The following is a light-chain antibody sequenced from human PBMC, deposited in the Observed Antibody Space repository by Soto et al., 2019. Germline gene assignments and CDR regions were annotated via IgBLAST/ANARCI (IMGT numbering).Light chain of an antibody. V-gene: IGLV2-14*01. J-gene: IGLJ2*01. CDR3: SSYTSSSTLVV. CDR1: SSDVGGYKY. CDR2: DVS. Sequence: QSVLTQPASVSGSHGQSITISCTGTSSDVGGYKYVSWYQQHPGKAPKLMIYDVSNRPSGVSNRFSGSKSGNTASLTISGLQAEDEADYYCSSYTSSSTLVVFGGGTKVTVL.